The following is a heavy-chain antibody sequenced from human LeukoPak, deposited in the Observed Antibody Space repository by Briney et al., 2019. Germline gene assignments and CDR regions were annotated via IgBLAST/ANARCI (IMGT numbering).Heavy chain of an antibody. CDR2: INHSGNT. Sequence: PSETLSLTCAVYGGSFSDYYWNWIRQPPGKGLEWIGEINHSGNTNYNPSLKSRVTISVDTSKNQFSLKLSSVTAADTAVYYCARGGGDCSSTTCYAFNIWGQGTMVTVSS. J-gene: IGHJ3*02. D-gene: IGHD2-2*01. V-gene: IGHV4-34*01. CDR3: ARGGGDCSSTTCYAFNI. CDR1: GGSFSDYY.